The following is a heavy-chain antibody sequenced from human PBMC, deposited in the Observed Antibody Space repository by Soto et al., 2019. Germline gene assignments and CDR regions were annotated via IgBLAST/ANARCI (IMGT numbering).Heavy chain of an antibody. CDR2: IWYDGSNK. CDR3: ARDIAAAGTSYYYYGMDV. D-gene: IGHD6-13*01. J-gene: IGHJ6*02. Sequence: QVQLVESGGGVVQPGRSLRLSCAASGFTFSSYGMHWVRQAPGKGLEWVAVIWYDGSNKYYADSVKGRFTISRDNSKNRLDLQMNSLRAEVTAVYYCARDIAAAGTSYYYYGMDVWGQGTTVTVSS. V-gene: IGHV3-33*01. CDR1: GFTFSSYG.